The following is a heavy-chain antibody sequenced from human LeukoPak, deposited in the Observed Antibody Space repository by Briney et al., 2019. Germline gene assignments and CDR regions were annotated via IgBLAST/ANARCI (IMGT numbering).Heavy chain of an antibody. CDR1: GFTFSSYA. V-gene: IGHV3-23*01. CDR2: ISGSGGST. Sequence: TGGSLRLSCAASGFTFSSYAMSWVRQAPGKGLEWVSAISGSGGSTYYADSVKGRFTISRDNSKNTLDLQMNSLRAEDTAVYYCAKPPPRYCSSTSCSTHFDYWGQGTLVTVSS. J-gene: IGHJ4*02. CDR3: AKPPPRYCSSTSCSTHFDY. D-gene: IGHD2-2*01.